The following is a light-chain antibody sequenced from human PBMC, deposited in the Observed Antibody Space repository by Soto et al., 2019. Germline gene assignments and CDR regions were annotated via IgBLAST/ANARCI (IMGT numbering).Light chain of an antibody. CDR2: DVS. Sequence: QSVLTQPASVSGSPGQSIAISCTGTSSDVGGYNYVSWYQQHPGKAPTVMIYDVSNRPSGVSNRFSGSKSGNTASLTISGLQADDEADYYCSSYTSSSXYVFGTGTKVTVL. CDR1: SSDVGGYNY. CDR3: SSYTSSSXYV. J-gene: IGLJ1*01. V-gene: IGLV2-14*01.